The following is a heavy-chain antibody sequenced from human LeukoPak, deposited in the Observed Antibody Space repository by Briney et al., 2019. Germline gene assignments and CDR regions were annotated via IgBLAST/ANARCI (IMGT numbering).Heavy chain of an antibody. V-gene: IGHV1-69*01. CDR2: IIPIFGTA. CDR1: GGTFSSYA. Sequence: SVKVSCKASGGTFSSYAISWVRQAPGQGLEWMGGIIPIFGTANYAQKFQGRVTITADESTSTAYMELSSLRSEDTAVYYCARARGGSITIFGVVLGGYYYMDVWGKGTTVTVSS. D-gene: IGHD3-3*01. J-gene: IGHJ6*03. CDR3: ARARGGSITIFGVVLGGYYYMDV.